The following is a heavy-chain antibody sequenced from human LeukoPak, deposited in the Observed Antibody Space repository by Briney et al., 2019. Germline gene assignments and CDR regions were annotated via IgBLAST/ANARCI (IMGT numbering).Heavy chain of an antibody. J-gene: IGHJ3*02. CDR3: ARDDYNWNVDAFHI. CDR1: GFTFSSYS. V-gene: IGHV3-7*01. Sequence: PGGSLRLSCAASGFTFSSYSMNWLRPAPGQGLEGVVNLKKDGSEKLYVDSVKGRFTISRDNAKKSLYLQMNSLRAEDTAVYYCARDDYNWNVDAFHIWGQGTMVTVSS. CDR2: LKKDGSEK. D-gene: IGHD1-20*01.